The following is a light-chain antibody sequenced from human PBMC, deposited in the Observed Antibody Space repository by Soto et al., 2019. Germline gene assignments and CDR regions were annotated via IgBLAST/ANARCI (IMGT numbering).Light chain of an antibody. Sequence: DIQMTQSPSSLSASVGDRVTITCRASQGISNYLAWYKQKPGKVPTLLIYTASTFQSGVPSRFSGSGSGTDFTLTISSLQPEDVATYYCQKYNSALYTFGPGTKVDIK. CDR1: QGISNY. CDR3: QKYNSALYT. V-gene: IGKV1-27*01. J-gene: IGKJ3*01. CDR2: TAS.